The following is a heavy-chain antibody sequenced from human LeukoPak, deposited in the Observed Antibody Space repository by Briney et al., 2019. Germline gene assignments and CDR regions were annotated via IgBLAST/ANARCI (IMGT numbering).Heavy chain of an antibody. D-gene: IGHD4-17*01. V-gene: IGHV4-59*01. CDR1: GGSISSYY. J-gene: IGHJ5*02. CDR3: ARALLRPWFDP. Sequence: SETLSLTCTVSGGSISSYYWSWIRQPPGKGLEWIGYIYYSGSTNYNPSLKSRATISVDTSKNQFSLKLSSVTAADTAVYYCARALLRPWFDPWGQGTLVTVSS. CDR2: IYYSGST.